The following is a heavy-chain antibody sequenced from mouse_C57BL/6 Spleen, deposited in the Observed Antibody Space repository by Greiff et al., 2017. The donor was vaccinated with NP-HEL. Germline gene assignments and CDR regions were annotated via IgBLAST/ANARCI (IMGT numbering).Heavy chain of an antibody. Sequence: QVQLQQPGAELVMPGASVKLSCKASGYTFTSYWMHWVKQRPGQGLEWIGEIDPSDSYTNYNQKFKGKSTLTVDKSSSTAYMQLSSLTSEDSAVYYCARRGGLRKGVYYAMDYWGQGTSVTVSS. CDR2: IDPSDSYT. CDR1: GYTFTSYW. CDR3: ARRGGLRKGVYYAMDY. V-gene: IGHV1-69*01. D-gene: IGHD2-4*01. J-gene: IGHJ4*01.